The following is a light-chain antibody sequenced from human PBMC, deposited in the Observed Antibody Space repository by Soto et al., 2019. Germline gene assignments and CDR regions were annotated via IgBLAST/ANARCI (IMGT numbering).Light chain of an antibody. Sequence: QSALTQPASVSGSPGQSITISCTGTSSDVGGYNYVSWYQQHPGKAPKLMIYEVSNRPSGVSNRFSGSKSGNTASLTISVLQAEDEADYYCSSYTSSSTRVFGTGTQLTVL. V-gene: IGLV2-14*01. CDR1: SSDVGGYNY. CDR3: SSYTSSSTRV. J-gene: IGLJ1*01. CDR2: EVS.